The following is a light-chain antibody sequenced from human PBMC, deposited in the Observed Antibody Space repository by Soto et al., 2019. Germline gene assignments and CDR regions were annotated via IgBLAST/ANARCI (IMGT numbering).Light chain of an antibody. Sequence: DIQMTQSPSSLSASVGDRVTITCQASQDISNYLNWYQQKPAKAPKLLIYDASNLETGDTSRFSGSGSGTDFTVTISSPQAEDIATDYCQQYYNLPWTFGQGTKVEIK. CDR1: QDISNY. CDR2: DAS. J-gene: IGKJ1*01. CDR3: QQYYNLPWT. V-gene: IGKV1-33*01.